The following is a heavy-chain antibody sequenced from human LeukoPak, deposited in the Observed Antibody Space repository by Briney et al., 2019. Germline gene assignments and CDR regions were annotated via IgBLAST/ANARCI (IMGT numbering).Heavy chain of an antibody. CDR3: AKGGYIVVVVAGTSGIFDY. Sequence: GGSLRLSCAASGFTFSIYAMSWVRQAPGKGLEWVSAISGSGGSTYYADSVKGRFTISRDNSKNTLYLQMNSLRAEDTAVYYCAKGGYIVVVVAGTSGIFDYWGQGTLVTVSS. J-gene: IGHJ4*02. CDR2: ISGSGGST. CDR1: GFTFSIYA. D-gene: IGHD2-15*01. V-gene: IGHV3-23*01.